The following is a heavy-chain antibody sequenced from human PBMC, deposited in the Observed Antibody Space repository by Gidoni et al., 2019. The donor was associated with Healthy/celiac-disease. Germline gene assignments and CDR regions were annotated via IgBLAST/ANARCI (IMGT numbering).Heavy chain of an antibody. CDR1: GGSISSRSYY. J-gene: IGHJ4*02. Sequence: QLQLPESGPGLVKPSETLSLTCTVPGGSISSRSYYWGWIRQPPGKGLEWIGSIYYSGSTYYNPSLKSRVTISVDTSKNQFSLKLSSVTAADTAVYYCARQPIWGYDFWSGSTTFDYWGQGTLVTVSS. D-gene: IGHD3-3*01. CDR2: IYYSGST. CDR3: ARQPIWGYDFWSGSTTFDY. V-gene: IGHV4-39*01.